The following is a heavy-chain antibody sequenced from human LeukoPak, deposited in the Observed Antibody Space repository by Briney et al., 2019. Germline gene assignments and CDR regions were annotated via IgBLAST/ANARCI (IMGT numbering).Heavy chain of an antibody. CDR1: GFTFSSYW. V-gene: IGHV3-7*01. J-gene: IGHJ6*03. CDR3: ARVQGNYYYYYYYYMDV. CDR2: IKQDGSEK. Sequence: PGGSLRLSCAASGFTFSSYWMSWVRQAPGKGLEWVANIKQDGSEKYYVDSVKGRFTISRDNAKNSLYLQMNSLRAEDTAVYYCARVQGNYYYYYYYYMDVWGKGTTVTVSS. D-gene: IGHD1-7*01.